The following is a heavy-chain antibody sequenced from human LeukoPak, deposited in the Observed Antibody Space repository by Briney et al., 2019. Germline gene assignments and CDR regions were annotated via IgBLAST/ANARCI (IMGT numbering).Heavy chain of an antibody. Sequence: SETLSLTCTVSGGSISSYYCSWIRQPPGEGLEWIGYIYYSGSTNYNPSLKSRVTISVDTSKNQFSLKLSSVTAADTAVYYCARSSRVGATRLFDYWGQGTLVTVSS. CDR3: ARSSRVGATRLFDY. J-gene: IGHJ4*02. D-gene: IGHD1-26*01. V-gene: IGHV4-59*01. CDR2: IYYSGST. CDR1: GGSISSYY.